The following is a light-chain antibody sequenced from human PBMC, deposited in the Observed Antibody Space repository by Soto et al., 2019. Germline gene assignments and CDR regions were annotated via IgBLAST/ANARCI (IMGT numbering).Light chain of an antibody. Sequence: QPVLTQPASVSGSPGQSITISCTGTSSDVGGYNYVSWYQQHPGKAPKLIIYDVSNRPSGVSNRFSGSKSGNTASLTISGLQAEDEADFHCSSYTSSSTYVFGTGTKLTVL. CDR1: SSDVGGYNY. J-gene: IGLJ1*01. CDR3: SSYTSSSTYV. CDR2: DVS. V-gene: IGLV2-14*01.